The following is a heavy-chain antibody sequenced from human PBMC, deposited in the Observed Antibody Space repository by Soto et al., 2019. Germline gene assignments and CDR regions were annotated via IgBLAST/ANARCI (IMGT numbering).Heavy chain of an antibody. Sequence: EVQLVESGGGLVQPGGSLRLSCAASGFTFSSYWMSWVRQAPGKGLEWVANIKQDGSEKYYVDSVKGRFTISRDNAHNSLSLQMNSLRAEDTAVDYCARSSGAYYLDYWGQGTLVPVSS. D-gene: IGHD3-10*01. V-gene: IGHV3-7*01. CDR1: GFTFSSYW. CDR3: ARSSGAYYLDY. J-gene: IGHJ4*02. CDR2: IKQDGSEK.